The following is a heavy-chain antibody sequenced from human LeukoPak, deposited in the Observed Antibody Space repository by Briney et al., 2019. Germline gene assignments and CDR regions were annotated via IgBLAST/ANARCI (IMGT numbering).Heavy chain of an antibody. Sequence: SETLSLTCTVSGGSISSYYWSWIRQLAGKGRESIGHISTSGSTNYNPSLKSRVTMSVDTSKNQFSLKLSSVTAADTAVYYCARVRYSDSSVLTRKRSYYFDYWGQGTLVTVSS. CDR3: ARVRYSDSSVLTRKRSYYFDY. CDR2: ISTSGST. J-gene: IGHJ4*02. CDR1: GGSISSYY. D-gene: IGHD3-22*01. V-gene: IGHV4-4*07.